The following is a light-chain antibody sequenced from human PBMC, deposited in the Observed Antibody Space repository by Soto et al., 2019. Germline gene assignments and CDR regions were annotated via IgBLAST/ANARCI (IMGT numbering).Light chain of an antibody. Sequence: EFVLTQSPGTLSLSPGERATLSCRASQSVRSSYLAWYQQKPGQAPRLLIYGASTRATGIPARFSGSGSGTEFTLTISSLQSEDFAVYYCQQYNNWPPITFGQGTRLEIK. CDR1: QSVRSSY. CDR2: GAS. CDR3: QQYNNWPPIT. V-gene: IGKV3D-15*01. J-gene: IGKJ5*01.